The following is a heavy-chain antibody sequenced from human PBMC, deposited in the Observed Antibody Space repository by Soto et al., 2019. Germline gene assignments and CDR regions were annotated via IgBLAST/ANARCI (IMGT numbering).Heavy chain of an antibody. Sequence: QVQLVESGGGVVQPGRSLRLSCAASGFTFSSYGMHWVRQAPGKGLEWVAVISYDGSNKYYADSVKGRFTISRDNSXXTLNLQMNSLRAEDTAVYYCAKDAAAAGRDWYFDLWGRGTLVTVSS. V-gene: IGHV3-30*18. D-gene: IGHD6-13*01. CDR2: ISYDGSNK. CDR1: GFTFSSYG. J-gene: IGHJ2*01. CDR3: AKDAAAAGRDWYFDL.